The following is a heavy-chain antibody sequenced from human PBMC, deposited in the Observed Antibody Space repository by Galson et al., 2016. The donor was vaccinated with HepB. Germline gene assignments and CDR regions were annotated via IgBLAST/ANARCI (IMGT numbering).Heavy chain of an antibody. Sequence: SVKVSCKASGYTFSDYDINWVRQAPGRGLEWMGWMSTSTGNTGYAQKFADRVVMTADTSARTAYVELSGLTSDDTATYYCASYFNPFDYWGQGTLLVVSS. CDR1: GYTFSDYD. J-gene: IGHJ4*02. V-gene: IGHV1-8*02. D-gene: IGHD2/OR15-2a*01. CDR2: MSTSTGNT. CDR3: ASYFNPFDY.